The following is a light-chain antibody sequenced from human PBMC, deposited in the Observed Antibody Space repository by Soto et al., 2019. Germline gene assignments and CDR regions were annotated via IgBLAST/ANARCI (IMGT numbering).Light chain of an antibody. Sequence: DIQMTQSPSSLSASVGDRVTITCQASQDISNYLNWYQQKPGKAPKLLIYDPSNLETGVPARFSGSGSGTDFTLTISSLQPEDIATYYCQQYDNPNLTVTFGGGTEVEIK. CDR3: QQYDNPNLTVT. CDR1: QDISNY. V-gene: IGKV1-33*01. CDR2: DPS. J-gene: IGKJ4*01.